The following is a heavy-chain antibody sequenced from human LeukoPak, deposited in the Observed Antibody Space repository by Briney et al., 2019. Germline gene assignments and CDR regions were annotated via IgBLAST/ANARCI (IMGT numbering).Heavy chain of an antibody. CDR2: INPSGGST. D-gene: IGHD3-10*01. Sequence: GASVNVSCKASGYTFTSYGISWVRQAPGQGLEWVGMINPSGGSTSYAQKFQGRVTITRDTSASTAYMELSSLRSEDMAAYYCARGDTYYYGSGSYYYFDYWGQGTLVTVSS. CDR3: ARGDTYYYGSGSYYYFDY. V-gene: IGHV1-46*01. J-gene: IGHJ4*02. CDR1: GYTFTSYG.